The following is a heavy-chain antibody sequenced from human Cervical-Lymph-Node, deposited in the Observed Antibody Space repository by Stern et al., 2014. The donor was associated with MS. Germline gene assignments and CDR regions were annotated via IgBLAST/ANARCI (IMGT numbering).Heavy chain of an antibody. J-gene: IGHJ6*02. V-gene: IGHV1-69*01. Sequence: MQLVESGAEVKKPGSSVRVSCKASGGTFSSYAISWVRQAPGQGLEWMGGIIPMFGTANYGQKFQGRGPITADASNTTAYMEVSSLRSEDTAVYYCASSVGELTPEAVWGQGTTVTVFS. CDR1: GGTFSSYA. CDR3: ASSVGELTPEAV. CDR2: IIPMFGTA. D-gene: IGHD3-10*01.